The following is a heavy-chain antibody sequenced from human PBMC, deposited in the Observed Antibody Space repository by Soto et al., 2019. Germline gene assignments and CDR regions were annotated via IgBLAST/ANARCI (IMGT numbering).Heavy chain of an antibody. D-gene: IGHD4-17*01. Sequence: PSETLSLTCTVSGGSISSGGYYWSWIRQHPGKGLEWIGYIYYSGSTYYNPSLKSRVTISVDTSKNQFSLKLSSVTAADTAVYYCARDDYGSNSGAFDIWGQGAMVTVSS. J-gene: IGHJ3*02. CDR2: IYYSGST. CDR3: ARDDYGSNSGAFDI. V-gene: IGHV4-31*03. CDR1: GGSISSGGYY.